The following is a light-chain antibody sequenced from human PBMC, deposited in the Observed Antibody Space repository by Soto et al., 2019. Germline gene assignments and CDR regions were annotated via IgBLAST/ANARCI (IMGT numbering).Light chain of an antibody. CDR3: QQYNSYPRT. V-gene: IGKV1-8*01. CDR2: AAS. Sequence: AIRVTQSPSSLSASTGDRVTITCRASQGISSYLAWYQQKPGKAPKLLIYAASTLQSGVPSRFSGSGSGTDFTLSFSCLQSEDFATCYCQQYNSYPRTFPQGNKGEIK. CDR1: QGISSY. J-gene: IGKJ1*01.